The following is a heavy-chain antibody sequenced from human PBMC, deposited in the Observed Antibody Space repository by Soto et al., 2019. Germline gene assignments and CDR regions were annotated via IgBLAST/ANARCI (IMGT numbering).Heavy chain of an antibody. CDR3: ARSIAASRWFDP. Sequence: QVQLQESGPGLVQPSETLSLTCTVSGCSISSYYWSWIRQPPGQGLEWIGYIYYSGSTTYNPSLKSRVNISVDTSKNQYSLKLSSVTAAATAVYYCARSIAASRWFDPWGQGTLVTVSS. CDR2: IYYSGST. V-gene: IGHV4-59*01. J-gene: IGHJ5*02. CDR1: GCSISSYY. D-gene: IGHD6-6*01.